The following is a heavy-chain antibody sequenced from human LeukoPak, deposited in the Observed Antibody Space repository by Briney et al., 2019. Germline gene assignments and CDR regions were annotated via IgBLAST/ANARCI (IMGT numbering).Heavy chain of an antibody. CDR3: ARHRGYTYGRTFDL. Sequence: SESLSLTCTVFGDSIKSYYWSWIRQPPGKGLEWIAYIYYPGRASYNPSLTSRVSISVDTSKNQFSLNLTSVTAADTAVYYCARHRGYTYGRTFDLWGQGTLGTVSS. CDR2: IYYPGRA. D-gene: IGHD5-18*01. CDR1: GDSIKSYY. V-gene: IGHV4-59*08. J-gene: IGHJ5*02.